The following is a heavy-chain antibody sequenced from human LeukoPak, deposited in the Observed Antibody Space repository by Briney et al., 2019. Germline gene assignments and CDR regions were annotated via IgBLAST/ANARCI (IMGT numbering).Heavy chain of an antibody. CDR2: IKSKTDGGTT. D-gene: IGHD3/OR15-3a*01. V-gene: IGHV3-15*01. CDR1: GFTFSNAW. CDR3: TTGLQDWLSREL. J-gene: IGHJ4*02. Sequence: GGSLRLSCAASGFTFSNAWMSWVRQAPGKGLEWVGRIKSKTDGGTTDYAAPVKGRFTISRDDSKNTLYLQMNSLKTEDTVVYYCTTGLQDWLSRELWGQGTLVSVCS.